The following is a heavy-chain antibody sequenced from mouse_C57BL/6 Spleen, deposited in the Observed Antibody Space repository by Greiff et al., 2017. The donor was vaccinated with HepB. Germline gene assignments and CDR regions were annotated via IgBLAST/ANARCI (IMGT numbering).Heavy chain of an antibody. CDR3: ARDYYGSSFYFDY. Sequence: QVQLQQSGPELVKPGASVKISCKASGYSFTSYYIHWVKQRPGQGLEWIGWIYPGSGNTKYNEKFKGKATLTADTSSSTAYMQLSSLTSEDSAVYYCARDYYGSSFYFDYWGQGTTLTVSS. CDR1: GYSFTSYY. V-gene: IGHV1-66*01. CDR2: IYPGSGNT. J-gene: IGHJ2*01. D-gene: IGHD1-1*01.